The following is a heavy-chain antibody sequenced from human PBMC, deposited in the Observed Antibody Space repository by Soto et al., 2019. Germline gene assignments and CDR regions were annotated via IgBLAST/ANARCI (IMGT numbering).Heavy chain of an antibody. J-gene: IGHJ4*02. CDR2: ISWNSGSI. D-gene: IGHD2-15*01. Sequence: EVQLVESGGGLVQPGRSLRLSCAASGFTFDDYAMHWVRQAPGKGLEWVSGISWNSGSIGYADSVKGRFTISRDNAKNSLYLQMNSLGAEDTALYYCAKAIRGYCSGGSCYSGVYWGQGTLVTVSS. V-gene: IGHV3-9*01. CDR1: GFTFDDYA. CDR3: AKAIRGYCSGGSCYSGVY.